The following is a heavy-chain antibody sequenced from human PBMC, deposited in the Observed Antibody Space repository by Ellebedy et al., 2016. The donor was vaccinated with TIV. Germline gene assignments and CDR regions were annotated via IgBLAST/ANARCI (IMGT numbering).Heavy chain of an antibody. D-gene: IGHD3-22*01. CDR3: ARSSGYFSLDY. J-gene: IGHJ4*02. CDR1: GGSISSRNY. Sequence: SETLSLXXAVSGGSISSRNYWSCVRQPPGEGLEWIGEISHSGNTKYNPSLESRVSISMDKSGNQFSLKVSSVTAADTAVYYCARSSGYFSLDYWGQGALVIVSS. CDR2: ISHSGNT. V-gene: IGHV4-4*02.